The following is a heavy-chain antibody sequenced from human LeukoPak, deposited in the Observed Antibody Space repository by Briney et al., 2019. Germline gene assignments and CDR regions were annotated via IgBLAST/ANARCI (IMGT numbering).Heavy chain of an antibody. J-gene: IGHJ5*02. CDR3: ARVSSAAKRGAVWFDP. Sequence: GGSLRLSCAASGFTLSSYNTNWVRQAPGKGLEWVSSISSSSSYIYYADSVKGRFTISRDNAKNSLYLQMNSLRAEDTAVFYCARVSSAAKRGAVWFDPWGQGTLVTVSS. V-gene: IGHV3-21*01. CDR1: GFTLSSYN. CDR2: ISSSSSYI. D-gene: IGHD2-2*01.